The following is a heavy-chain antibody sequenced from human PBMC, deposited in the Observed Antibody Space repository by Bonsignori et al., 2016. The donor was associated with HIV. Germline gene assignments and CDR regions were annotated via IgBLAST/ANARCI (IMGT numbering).Heavy chain of an antibody. Sequence: QLQLQESGPGLVKPSESLSLICTVSGGSITGSYYYWGWIRQPPGKGLEWIGSTHYGGTTHYNPSLKSRVTVSKDTSKNQFSLELSSVTAADTAVYYCARGSDVYSYGRDVFPIWGQGTVVTVSS. CDR2: THYGGTT. CDR3: ARGSDVYSYGRDVFPI. J-gene: IGHJ3*02. V-gene: IGHV4-39*07. D-gene: IGHD5-18*01. CDR1: GGSITGSYYY.